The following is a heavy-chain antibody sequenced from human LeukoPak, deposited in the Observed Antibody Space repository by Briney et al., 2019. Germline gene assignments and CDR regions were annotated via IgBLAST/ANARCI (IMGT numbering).Heavy chain of an antibody. CDR3: ARVYSPDSSGYYLDY. Sequence: GGSLRLSCAASGFTFSDYYMSWIRQAPGKGLEWVSYISSSGSTIYYADSVKGRFTISRDNAKNSLYLQMNSLRAEDTAVYYCARVYSPDSSGYYLDYWGQGTLVTVSS. J-gene: IGHJ4*02. D-gene: IGHD3-22*01. CDR2: ISSSGSTI. CDR1: GFTFSDYY. V-gene: IGHV3-11*04.